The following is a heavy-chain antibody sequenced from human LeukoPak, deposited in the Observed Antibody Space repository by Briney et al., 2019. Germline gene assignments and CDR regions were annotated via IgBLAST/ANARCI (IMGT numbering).Heavy chain of an antibody. CDR2: IYYSGST. CDR3: ARAGGAKDAFDI. CDR1: GGSISSGGYY. D-gene: IGHD3-10*01. V-gene: IGHV4-31*11. Sequence: SETLSLTCAVSGGSISSGGYYWSWIRQHPGKGLEWIGYIYYSGSTYYNPSLKSRVTISVDTSKNQFSLKLSSVTAADTAVYYCARAGGAKDAFDIWGQGTMVTVSS. J-gene: IGHJ3*02.